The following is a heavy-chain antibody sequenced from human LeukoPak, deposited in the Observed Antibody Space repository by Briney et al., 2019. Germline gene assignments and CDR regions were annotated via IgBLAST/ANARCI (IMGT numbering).Heavy chain of an antibody. CDR2: DYYSGSS. CDR3: ARDLKLDGSSGYYAFDI. CDR1: GGSITDYY. Sequence: SETLSLTCTVSGGSITDYYWGWIRQPPGKGLEWIGYDYYSGSSNHNPSLKSRVTISVDTSKNQFSLKMSSVTAADTAVYYCARDLKLDGSSGYYAFDIWGQGTMVTVSP. D-gene: IGHD3-22*01. V-gene: IGHV4-59*01. J-gene: IGHJ3*02.